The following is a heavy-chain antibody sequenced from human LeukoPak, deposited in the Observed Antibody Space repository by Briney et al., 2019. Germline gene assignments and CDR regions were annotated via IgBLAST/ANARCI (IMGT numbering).Heavy chain of an antibody. J-gene: IGHJ3*02. CDR2: VIPIFGTA. Sequence: SVKVSCKASGGTFSSYAISWVRQAPGQGLEWMGGVIPIFGTANYAQKFQGRVTITADESTSTAYMELSSLRSEDTAVYYCARFSLLEARGDAFDIWGQGTMVTVSS. CDR3: ARFSLLEARGDAFDI. V-gene: IGHV1-69*01. D-gene: IGHD2-21*02. CDR1: GGTFSSYA.